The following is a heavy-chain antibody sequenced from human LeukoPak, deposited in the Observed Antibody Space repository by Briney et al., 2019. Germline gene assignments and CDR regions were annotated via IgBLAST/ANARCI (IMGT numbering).Heavy chain of an antibody. CDR1: GGSISSNHW. V-gene: IGHV4-4*02. Sequence: SETLSLTCDVSGGSISSNHWWSWVRQPPGKGLQWLGEIYHSGITNYSPSLKGRVTLAVDKIKNQFFLKLTSVTAADTATYFRARGEWGAGGQFWGQGTLVTVSS. CDR3: ARGEWGAGGQF. D-gene: IGHD1-26*01. CDR2: IYHSGIT. J-gene: IGHJ4*02.